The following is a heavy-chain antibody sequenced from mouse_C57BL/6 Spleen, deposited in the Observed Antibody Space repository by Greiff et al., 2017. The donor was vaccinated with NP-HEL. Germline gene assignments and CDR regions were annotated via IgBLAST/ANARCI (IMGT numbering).Heavy chain of an antibody. CDR3: ARGKLDWFAY. D-gene: IGHD4-1*01. Sequence: VQLQESGAELVMPGASVKLSCKASGYTFTSYWMHWVKQRPGQGLEWIGEIDPSDSYTNYNQKFKGKSTLTVDKSSSTAYMQLSSLTSEDSAVYYCARGKLDWFAYWGQGTLVTVSA. CDR1: GYTFTSYW. V-gene: IGHV1-69*01. CDR2: IDPSDSYT. J-gene: IGHJ3*01.